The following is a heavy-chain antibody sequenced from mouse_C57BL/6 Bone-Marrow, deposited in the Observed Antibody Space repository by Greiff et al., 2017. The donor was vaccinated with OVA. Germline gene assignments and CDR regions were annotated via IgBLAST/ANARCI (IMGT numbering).Heavy chain of an antibody. Sequence: EVKLVESGGGLVQPGGSLSLSCAASGFTFTDYYMSWVRQPPGKALEWIGFIRHKANGYTTEYSASVKGRFTISRDNSQSILYLQMNARRAEDSATYYCARWGGLRRKDYWGQGTSVTVSS. J-gene: IGHJ4*01. D-gene: IGHD2-2*01. CDR2: IRHKANGYTT. V-gene: IGHV7-3*01. CDR3: ARWGGLRRKDY. CDR1: GFTFTDYY.